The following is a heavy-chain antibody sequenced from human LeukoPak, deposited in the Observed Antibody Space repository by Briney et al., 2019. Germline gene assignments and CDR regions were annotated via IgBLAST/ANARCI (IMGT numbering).Heavy chain of an antibody. J-gene: IGHJ4*02. CDR3: ARDSTYYYDSGSSGPHYFDN. Sequence: GKSLRLSCAASGFTFSNYVMHWVRQAPGKGLEWVSLISSGGTYEYYADSVKGRFTISRDNSKNTLYLQLNSLRAEDTAVYYCARDSTYYYDSGSSGPHYFDNWGQGTLVTVSS. CDR2: ISSGGTYE. CDR1: GFTFSNYV. V-gene: IGHV3-30*01. D-gene: IGHD3-10*01.